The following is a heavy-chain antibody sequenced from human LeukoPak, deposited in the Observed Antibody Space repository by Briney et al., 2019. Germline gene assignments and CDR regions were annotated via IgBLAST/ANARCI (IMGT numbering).Heavy chain of an antibody. D-gene: IGHD2-21*01. J-gene: IGHJ5*02. CDR1: GGSIGSHY. Sequence: PSETLSLTCTVSGGSIGSHYWSWIRQPPGKGLEWIGYLDYSGGTNYNPSLKSRVTMSEDTSKNQFSLKLSSVTAADTAVYYCARIVGASFAPWGQGTPVTVSS. V-gene: IGHV4-59*11. CDR2: LDYSGGT. CDR3: ARIVGASFAP.